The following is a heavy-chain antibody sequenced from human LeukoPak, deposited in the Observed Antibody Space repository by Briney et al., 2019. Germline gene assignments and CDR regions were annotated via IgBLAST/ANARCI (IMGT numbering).Heavy chain of an antibody. Sequence: SETLSLTCTVSGDSITRGNYYWSWIRQPAGKGLEWIGRVYTIGSTAYNPSLQSRVTISLDTSKNQFSLKVNSVTAADTAVYYCARGRRFPDSWGQGILVTVSS. CDR2: VYTIGST. CDR1: GDSITRGNYY. D-gene: IGHD3-3*01. V-gene: IGHV4-61*02. CDR3: ARGRRFPDS. J-gene: IGHJ5*01.